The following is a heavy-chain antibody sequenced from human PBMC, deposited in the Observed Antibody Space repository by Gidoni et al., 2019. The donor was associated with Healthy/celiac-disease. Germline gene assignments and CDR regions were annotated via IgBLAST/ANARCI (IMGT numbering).Heavy chain of an antibody. V-gene: IGHV3-9*01. D-gene: IGHD6-19*01. CDR3: AKSTDSSGWYPFDY. Sequence: EVQLVESGGGLVQPGRSLRLSCAASGFTFDDYAMHWVRQAPGKGLEWVSGMSWKSGSIGYADSVKGRFTISRDNAKNSLYLQMNSLRAEDTALYYCAKSTDSSGWYPFDYWGQGTLVTVSS. CDR1: GFTFDDYA. J-gene: IGHJ4*02. CDR2: MSWKSGSI.